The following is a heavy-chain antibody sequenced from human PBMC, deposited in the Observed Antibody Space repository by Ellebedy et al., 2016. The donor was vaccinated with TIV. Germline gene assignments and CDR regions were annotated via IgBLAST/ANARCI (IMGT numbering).Heavy chain of an antibody. CDR1: GFTFSSYA. Sequence: GGSLRLXXAASGFTFSSYAMHWVRQAPGKGLEWVAVISYDGSNKYYADSVKGRFTISRDNSKNTLYLQMNSLRAEDTAVYYCARADLGIAVAGTSDYWGQGTLVTVSS. CDR3: ARADLGIAVAGTSDY. J-gene: IGHJ4*02. D-gene: IGHD6-19*01. V-gene: IGHV3-30-3*01. CDR2: ISYDGSNK.